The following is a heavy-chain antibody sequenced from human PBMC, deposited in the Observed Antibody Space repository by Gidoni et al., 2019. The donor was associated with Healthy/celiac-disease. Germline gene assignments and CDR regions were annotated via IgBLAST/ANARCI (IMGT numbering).Heavy chain of an antibody. Sequence: EVHLVDPGGGLVKPGGSLRLSCSATGFTFRSYSMNWVRQAPGKGLEWVSSISSSSSYIYYADSVKGRFTVSRDNAKNSLYLQMNSLRAEDTAVYYCARDYGSGSYQDWFDPWGQGTLVTVSS. CDR2: ISSSSSYI. D-gene: IGHD3-10*01. CDR3: ARDYGSGSYQDWFDP. J-gene: IGHJ5*02. V-gene: IGHV3-21*01. CDR1: GFTFRSYS.